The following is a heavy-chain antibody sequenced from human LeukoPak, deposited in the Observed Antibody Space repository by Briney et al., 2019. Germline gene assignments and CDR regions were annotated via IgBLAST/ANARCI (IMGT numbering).Heavy chain of an antibody. J-gene: IGHJ4*02. CDR1: GFTVSSNY. CDR2: IKQDGSEK. V-gene: IGHV3-7*01. D-gene: IGHD3-16*01. CDR3: ARGLGGGSYFDY. Sequence: GGSLRLSCAASGFTVSSNYMSWVRQAPGKGLEWVANIKQDGSEKYYVDSVKGRFTISRDNAKNSLYLQMNSLRAEDTAVYYCARGLGGGSYFDYWGQGTLVTVSS.